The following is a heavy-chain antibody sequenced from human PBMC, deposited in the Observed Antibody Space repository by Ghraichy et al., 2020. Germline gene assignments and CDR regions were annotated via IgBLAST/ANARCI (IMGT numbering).Heavy chain of an antibody. D-gene: IGHD2-15*01. CDR2: ISGSGGNT. CDR3: AKVSAPPDCSGGSCYSLYYFDY. CDR1: GFTFSSYT. J-gene: IGHJ4*02. V-gene: IGHV3-23*01. Sequence: GESLNISCAASGFTFSSYTMSWVRQAPGKGLEWVSAISGSGGNTYYADSVKGRFTISRDNSKNTLYLQMNSLRAEDTAVHYCAKVSAPPDCSGGSCYSLYYFDYWGQGTLVTVSS.